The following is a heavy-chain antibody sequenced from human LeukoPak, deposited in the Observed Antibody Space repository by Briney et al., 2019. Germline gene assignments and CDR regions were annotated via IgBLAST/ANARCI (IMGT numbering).Heavy chain of an antibody. Sequence: GASVKVSCKASGYTFTSYDINWVRQATGQGLEWMGWVNPNSGNTGYAQKFQGRVTMTRNTSISTAYMELSSLRSEDTAVYYCARARSIHYYDSSGYSYWGQGTLVTVSS. J-gene: IGHJ4*02. CDR3: ARARSIHYYDSSGYSY. CDR1: GYTFTSYD. CDR2: VNPNSGNT. V-gene: IGHV1-8*01. D-gene: IGHD3-22*01.